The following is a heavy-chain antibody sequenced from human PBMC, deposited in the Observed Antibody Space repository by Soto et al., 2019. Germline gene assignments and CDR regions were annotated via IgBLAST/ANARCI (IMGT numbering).Heavy chain of an antibody. Sequence: GGSLRLSCAASGFTFSSYGMHWVRQAPGKGLEWVAVISYDGSNKYYADSVKGRFTISRDNSKNTLYLQMNSLRAEDTAVYYCAKGIRGYSYGDDAFDIWGQGTRVTVSS. CDR3: AKGIRGYSYGDDAFDI. V-gene: IGHV3-30*18. CDR1: GFTFSSYG. CDR2: ISYDGSNK. D-gene: IGHD5-18*01. J-gene: IGHJ3*02.